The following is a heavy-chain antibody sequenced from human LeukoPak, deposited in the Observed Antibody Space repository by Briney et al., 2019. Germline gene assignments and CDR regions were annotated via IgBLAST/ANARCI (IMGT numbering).Heavy chain of an antibody. J-gene: IGHJ4*02. CDR3: ARDRGDDSYFDY. CDR2: IIPIFGTA. CDR1: GGTFSSYA. Sequence: ASVKVSCKASGGTFSSYAISWVRQAPGQGLEWMGGIIPIFGTANYAQKFQGRVMITTDESTSTAYMQLSSLRSEDTAVYYCARDRGDDSYFDYWGQGTLVTVSS. V-gene: IGHV1-69*05. D-gene: IGHD3-10*01.